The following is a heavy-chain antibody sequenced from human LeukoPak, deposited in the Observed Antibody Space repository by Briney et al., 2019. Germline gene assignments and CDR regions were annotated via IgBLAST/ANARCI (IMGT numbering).Heavy chain of an antibody. J-gene: IGHJ5*02. CDR3: ARDRLQLQS. V-gene: IGHV4-59*01. Sequence: PSETLSPTCTVSGVSISNYYRNWIRQPPGKGLEWIGYIYYTGNTNYNPSLKSRVTISVDTSKNQFSLKLSSVTAADTAVYYCARDRLQLQSWGQGTLVTVSS. CDR2: IYYTGNT. CDR1: GVSISNYY. D-gene: IGHD1-1*01.